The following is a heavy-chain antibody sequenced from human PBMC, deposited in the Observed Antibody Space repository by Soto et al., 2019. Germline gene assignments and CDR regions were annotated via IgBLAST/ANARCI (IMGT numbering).Heavy chain of an antibody. Sequence: PSETLSLTCAVSGGSISSGGYSWSWIRQPPGKGLEWIGYIYHSGSTYYNPSLKSRVTISVDRSKNQFSLKLSSVTAADTAVYYCARGTGYDFWRGNWFDPWGKGTLVTVSS. CDR2: IYHSGST. CDR3: ARGTGYDFWRGNWFDP. J-gene: IGHJ5*02. D-gene: IGHD3-3*01. V-gene: IGHV4-30-2*01. CDR1: GGSISSGGYS.